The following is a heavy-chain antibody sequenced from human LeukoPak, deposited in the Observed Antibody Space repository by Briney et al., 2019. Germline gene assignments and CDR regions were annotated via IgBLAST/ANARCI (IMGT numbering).Heavy chain of an antibody. CDR3: ARGSRRIVVVITLSFDY. Sequence: GASVKVSCKASGYTFTGYYMHWVRRAPGQGLEWRGWINPNSGGTNYAQKFQGRVTMTRDTSISTAYMELSRLRSDDTAVYYCARGSRRIVVVITLSFDYWGQGTLVTVSS. J-gene: IGHJ4*02. D-gene: IGHD3-22*01. V-gene: IGHV1-2*02. CDR2: INPNSGGT. CDR1: GYTFTGYY.